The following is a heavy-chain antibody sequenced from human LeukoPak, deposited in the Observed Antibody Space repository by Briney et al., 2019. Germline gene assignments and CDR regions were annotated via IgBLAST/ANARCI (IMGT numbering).Heavy chain of an antibody. CDR1: GFTFSSYG. CDR3: AKGEPAGYKRADAFDI. V-gene: IGHV3-30*02. D-gene: IGHD1-14*01. CDR2: IRYDGSNK. J-gene: IGHJ3*02. Sequence: PGGSLRLSCAASGFTFSSYGMHWVRQAPGKGLEWVAFIRYDGSNKYYADSVKGRFTISRDNSKNTLYLQMNSLRAEDTAVYYCAKGEPAGYKRADAFDIWGQGTMVTVSS.